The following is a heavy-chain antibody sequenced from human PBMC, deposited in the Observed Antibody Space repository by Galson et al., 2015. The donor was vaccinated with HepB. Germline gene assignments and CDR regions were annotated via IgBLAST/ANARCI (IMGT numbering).Heavy chain of an antibody. CDR2: INHSGST. D-gene: IGHD6-13*01. CDR3: ARALRYYSSSSGVDY. Sequence: IRQPPGKGLEWIGEINHSGSTNYNPSLKSRVTISVDTSKNQFSLKLSSVTAADTAVYYCARALRYYSSSSGVDYWGQGTLVTVSS. J-gene: IGHJ4*02. V-gene: IGHV4-34*01.